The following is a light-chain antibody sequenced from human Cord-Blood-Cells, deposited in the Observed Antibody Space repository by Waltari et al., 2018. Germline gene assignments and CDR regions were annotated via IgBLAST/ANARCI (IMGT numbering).Light chain of an antibody. V-gene: IGLV2-14*01. J-gene: IGLJ1*01. CDR3: SSYTSSSTYV. Sequence: SALPQLASVSGSPGQSIPISCLGPTSAVGGYTYVSWYQQHPGKAPNLMIYEVSNRPVGVSNRFSGSKSGNTASLTISGLQAEDEADYYCSSYTSSSTYVFGTGTKVTVL. CDR2: EVS. CDR1: TSAVGGYTY.